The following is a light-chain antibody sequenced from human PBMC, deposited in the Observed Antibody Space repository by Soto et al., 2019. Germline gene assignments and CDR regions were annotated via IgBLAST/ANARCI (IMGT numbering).Light chain of an antibody. Sequence: QSVLTQPASVSGSPGQSITISCTGTSSDVGSYNLVSWYQQHPGKAPKLMIYEVSKRPSGVSNRFSGSKSGNTASLTISGLQAEDEADYYCYSYAGSSTFVFGTGTQLTVL. V-gene: IGLV2-23*02. CDR2: EVS. J-gene: IGLJ1*01. CDR3: YSYAGSSTFV. CDR1: SSDVGSYNL.